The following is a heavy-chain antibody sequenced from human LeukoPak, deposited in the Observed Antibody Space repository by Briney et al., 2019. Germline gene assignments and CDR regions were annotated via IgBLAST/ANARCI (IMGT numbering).Heavy chain of an antibody. J-gene: IGHJ3*02. Sequence: PSETLSLTCTVSGGSISSYYWSWIRQPAGKGLEWIGRIYTSGSTNYNPSLKSRVTMPVDTSKDQFSLKLSSVTAADTAVYYCARDGVVIDAFDIWGQGTMVTVSS. CDR2: IYTSGST. D-gene: IGHD3-3*01. CDR3: ARDGVVIDAFDI. V-gene: IGHV4-4*07. CDR1: GGSISSYY.